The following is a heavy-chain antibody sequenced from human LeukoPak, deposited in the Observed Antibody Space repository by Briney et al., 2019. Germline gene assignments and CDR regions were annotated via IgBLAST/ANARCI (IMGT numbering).Heavy chain of an antibody. V-gene: IGHV3-33*01. D-gene: IGHD4-23*01. CDR1: GLTFSSYG. CDR3: ARDRDGGYSWAY. J-gene: IGHJ4*02. Sequence: PGGSLRLSCAASGLTFSSYGMHWVRQAPGKGLEWVAVIWYDGSNKYYADSVKGRFTISRDNSKNTLYLQMNSLRAEDTAVYFCARDRDGGYSWAYWGQGALVTVSS. CDR2: IWYDGSNK.